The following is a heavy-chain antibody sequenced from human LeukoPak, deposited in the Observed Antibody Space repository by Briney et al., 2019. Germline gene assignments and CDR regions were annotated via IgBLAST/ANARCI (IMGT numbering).Heavy chain of an antibody. Sequence: GGSLRLSCAAFGFTVSSNYMSWVRQAPGKGLEWVSVIYSGGSTYYADSVKGRFTISRDNSKNTLYLQMSSLRAEDTAVYYCARDPNGDYIGAFEIWGQGTMVTVSS. J-gene: IGHJ3*02. V-gene: IGHV3-53*01. CDR1: GFTVSSNY. D-gene: IGHD4-17*01. CDR2: IYSGGST. CDR3: ARDPNGDYIGAFEI.